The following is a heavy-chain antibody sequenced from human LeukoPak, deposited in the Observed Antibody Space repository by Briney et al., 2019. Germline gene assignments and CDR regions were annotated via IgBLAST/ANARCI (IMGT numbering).Heavy chain of an antibody. V-gene: IGHV3-30*04. CDR2: MSSDGTSK. CDR3: ARPYGSSSYYYAFFGF. CDR1: GFTCCDYA. J-gene: IGHJ4*02. Sequence: GGSLTLSCAASGFTCCDYAMHGRGQSTGKGLGGVAVMSSDGTSKYYAESVKGRFTISRENSKNTLYLQMNSLKPEDSAVYYCARPYGSSSYYYAFFGFWGQVIMVTVSS. D-gene: IGHD3-22*01.